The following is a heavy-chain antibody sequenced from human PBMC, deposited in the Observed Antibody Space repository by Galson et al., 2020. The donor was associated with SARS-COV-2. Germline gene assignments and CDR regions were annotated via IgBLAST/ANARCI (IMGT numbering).Heavy chain of an antibody. CDR1: GFTFSSYG. D-gene: IGHD3-3*01. V-gene: IGHV3-33*01. CDR2: IWYDGSNK. J-gene: IGHJ6*02. CDR3: ASQVSIFYGMDV. Sequence: PGGSLRLSCAASGFTFSSYGMHWVRQAPGKGLEWVAVIWYDGSNKYYADSVKGRFTISRDNSKNTLYLQMNSLRAEDTAVYYCASQVSIFYGMDVWGQGTTVTVSS.